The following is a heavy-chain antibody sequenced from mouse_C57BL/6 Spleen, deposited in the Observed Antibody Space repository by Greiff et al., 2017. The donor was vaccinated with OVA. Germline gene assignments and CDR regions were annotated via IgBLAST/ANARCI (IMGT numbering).Heavy chain of an antibody. CDR2: IDPSDSYT. Sequence: QVQLQQPGAELVKPGASVKLSCKASGYTFTSYWMQWVKQRPGQGLEWIGEIDPSDSYTNYNQKFKGKATLTVDTSSSTAYMQLSSLTSEDSAVYYCARVYSGSRYYFDYWGQGTTLTVSS. J-gene: IGHJ2*01. D-gene: IGHD1-1*01. CDR1: GYTFTSYW. V-gene: IGHV1-50*01. CDR3: ARVYSGSRYYFDY.